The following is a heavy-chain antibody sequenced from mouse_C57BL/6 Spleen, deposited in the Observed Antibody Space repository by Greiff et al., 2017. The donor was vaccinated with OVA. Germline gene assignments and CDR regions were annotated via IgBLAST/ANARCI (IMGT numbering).Heavy chain of an antibody. CDR2: ISDGGSYT. J-gene: IGHJ2*01. Sequence: EVQLVESGGGLVKPGGSLKLSCAASGFTFSSYAMSWVRQTPEKRLEWVATISDGGSYTYYPDNVKGRFTISRDNAKNNLYLQMSHLKSEDTAMYYCARGDYGSRGSLFDYWGQGTTLTVSS. V-gene: IGHV5-4*01. D-gene: IGHD1-1*01. CDR1: GFTFSSYA. CDR3: ARGDYGSRGSLFDY.